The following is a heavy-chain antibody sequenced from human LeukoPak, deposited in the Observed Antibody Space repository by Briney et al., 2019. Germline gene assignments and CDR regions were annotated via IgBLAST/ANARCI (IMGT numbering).Heavy chain of an antibody. Sequence: ASVKVSCKASGYTFTSYDINWVRQATGQGLEWMGWMSPNSGNTGYAQKFQGSVTITRNTSISTAYMELSSLRSEDTAVYYCARAYYDSSVYYYMDVWGKGTTVTVSS. CDR3: ARAYYDSSVYYYMDV. D-gene: IGHD3-22*01. J-gene: IGHJ6*03. V-gene: IGHV1-8*03. CDR2: MSPNSGNT. CDR1: GYTFTSYD.